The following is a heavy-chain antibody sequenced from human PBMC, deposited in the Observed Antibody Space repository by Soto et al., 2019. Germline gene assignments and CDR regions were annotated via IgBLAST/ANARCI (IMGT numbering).Heavy chain of an antibody. J-gene: IGHJ4*01. CDR3: ARLGIAARLVDY. CDR2: IYYSGST. V-gene: IGHV4-39*01. CDR1: GGSISSSSYY. D-gene: IGHD6-6*01. Sequence: SETLSLTCTVSGGSISSSSYYWGWIRQPPGKGLEWIGSIYYSGSTYYNPSLKSRVTISVDTSKNQFSLKLSSVTAADTAVYYCARLGIAARLVDYWGQGTLVTVSS.